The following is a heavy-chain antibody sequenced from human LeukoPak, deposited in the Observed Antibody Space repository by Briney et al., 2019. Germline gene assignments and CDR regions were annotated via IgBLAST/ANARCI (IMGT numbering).Heavy chain of an antibody. J-gene: IGHJ5*02. CDR3: ARRARVRQLLFGRTENNWFDP. V-gene: IGHV4-39*01. Sequence: PSETLSLTCTVSGGSISSSSYYWGWIRQPPGKGLEWIGSIYYSGSTYHNPSLKSRVTISVDTSKNQFSLKLSSVTAADTAVYYCARRARVRQLLFGRTENNWFDPWGQGTLVTVSS. D-gene: IGHD2-2*01. CDR2: IYYSGST. CDR1: GGSISSSSYY.